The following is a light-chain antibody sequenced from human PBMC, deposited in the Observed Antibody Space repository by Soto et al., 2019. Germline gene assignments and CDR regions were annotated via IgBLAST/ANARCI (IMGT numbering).Light chain of an antibody. J-gene: IGKJ1*01. Sequence: DIQMTQSPSSLSASVGDRVIITCRASLTIGDSLSWFQQKAGKPPTLLIYGASALHSGVPARFGGSGSGTDFTLTISNMQREDFATYYCQQTYNLPRTFGQGTKVEFK. CDR1: LTIGDS. CDR3: QQTYNLPRT. CDR2: GAS. V-gene: IGKV1-39*01.